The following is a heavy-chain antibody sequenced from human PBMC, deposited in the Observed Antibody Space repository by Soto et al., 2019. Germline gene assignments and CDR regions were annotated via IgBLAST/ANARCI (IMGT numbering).Heavy chain of an antibody. CDR3: ATGRYCDRVGKN. D-gene: IGHD3-9*01. J-gene: IGHJ4*02. CDR1: GYTLTELS. Sequence: ASVKGSCKVAGYTLTELSLHCVRHAPGKRLEWKGSFDPEDGETIYAQKFQGRVNMTEDTSTDTAYMELSSLRSEDKAVYYCATGRYCDRVGKNWGQGTLVTVSS. V-gene: IGHV1-24*01. CDR2: FDPEDGET.